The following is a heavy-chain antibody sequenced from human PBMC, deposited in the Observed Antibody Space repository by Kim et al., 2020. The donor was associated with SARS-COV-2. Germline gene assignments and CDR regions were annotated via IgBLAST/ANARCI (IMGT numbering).Heavy chain of an antibody. Sequence: GGSLRLSCAASGVTVSGNYMTWVRQAPGKGLEWVSVMYGDGTSAQAEAVKGGFSSSRDTSRNTVYLHTSRVSAEDTALYYCATRSSGWNNWYFDLWGRGTLVTVSS. CDR2: MYGDGTS. J-gene: IGHJ2*01. CDR1: GVTVSGNY. V-gene: IGHV3-66*02. CDR3: ATRSSGWNNWYFDL. D-gene: IGHD6-19*01.